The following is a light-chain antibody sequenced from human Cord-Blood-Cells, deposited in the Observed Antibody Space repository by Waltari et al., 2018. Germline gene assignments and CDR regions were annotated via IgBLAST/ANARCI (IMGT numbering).Light chain of an antibody. J-gene: IGLJ1*01. Sequence: QSALTQPPSASGSPRQSVTISCTGTSSDGGGDNYVSWYQQHPGKAPKLMIYEVSKRPSGVPDRFSGSKSGNTAFLTVSGLQAEDEADYYCSSYAGSNNFVFGTGTKVTVL. CDR2: EVS. CDR1: SSDGGGDNY. V-gene: IGLV2-8*01. CDR3: SSYAGSNNFV.